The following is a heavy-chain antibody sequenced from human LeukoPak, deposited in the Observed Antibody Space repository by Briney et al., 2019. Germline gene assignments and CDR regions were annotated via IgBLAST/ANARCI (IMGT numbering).Heavy chain of an antibody. D-gene: IGHD6-13*01. J-gene: IGHJ3*01. CDR3: ARTGVATSGDTFDF. V-gene: IGHV5-51*01. CDR1: GYTFTNYW. CDR2: IYPGDSDT. Sequence: GESLKISCKSSGYTFTNYWIGWVRQMPGKGLEWMWIIYPGDSDTRYSPSFQGQVTISADKSISTAYLQWSSLKASDTAMYYCARTGVATSGDTFDFWGQGTMVTVSS.